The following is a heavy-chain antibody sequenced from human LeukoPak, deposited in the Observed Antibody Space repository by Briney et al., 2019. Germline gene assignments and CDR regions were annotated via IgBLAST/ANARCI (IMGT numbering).Heavy chain of an antibody. Sequence: SETLSLTCTVSGGSINYYYWSWIRQPPGKGLEWIGYIYYSGSTNYNPSLKRRVTISLDTSKNQFSLKLNSVTAADTSVYYCARGKELPFDYWGQGTLVTVSS. CDR3: ARGKELPFDY. CDR1: GGSINYYY. V-gene: IGHV4-59*01. J-gene: IGHJ4*02. CDR2: IYYSGST. D-gene: IGHD1-26*01.